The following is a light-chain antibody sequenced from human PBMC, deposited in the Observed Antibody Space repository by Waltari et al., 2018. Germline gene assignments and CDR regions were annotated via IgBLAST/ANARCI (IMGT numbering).Light chain of an antibody. CDR3: QQYNNWPLT. V-gene: IGKV3-15*01. Sequence: EIVMTQSPATLSVSPRERATLSCRASQSVSSNLAWYQQKPGQAPRLLIYGASTRATGIPARFSGSVSGTEFTLTISILQSEDFAVYYCQQYNNWPLTFGGGTKVEIK. CDR2: GAS. CDR1: QSVSSN. J-gene: IGKJ4*01.